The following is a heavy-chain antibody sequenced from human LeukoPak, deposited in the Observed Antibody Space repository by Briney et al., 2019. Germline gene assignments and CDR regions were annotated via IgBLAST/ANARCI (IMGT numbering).Heavy chain of an antibody. CDR2: IYYSGST. CDR1: GGSISSSSYY. D-gene: IGHD2-2*01. Sequence: SETLSLTCTVSGGSISSSSYYWGWIRQPPGKGLEWIGSIYYSGSTYYNPSLKSRVTISVDTSKNQFSLKLSSVAAADTAVYYCARQLGYCSSTSCYADKVDYWGQGALVTVSS. V-gene: IGHV4-39*01. J-gene: IGHJ4*02. CDR3: ARQLGYCSSTSCYADKVDY.